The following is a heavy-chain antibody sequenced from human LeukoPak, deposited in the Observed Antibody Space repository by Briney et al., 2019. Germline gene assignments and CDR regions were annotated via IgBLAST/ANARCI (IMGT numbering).Heavy chain of an antibody. J-gene: IGHJ4*02. V-gene: IGHV3-21*01. Sequence: GGSLRLSYAASGFTFSGYSMNWVRQAPGKGLEWVSSISTTSDYIHYADSLKGRVAISRDNAKNSLYLQMNSLRAEDTAVYYCARGGIYSQGFDFWGQGSLVTVSS. CDR1: GFTFSGYS. CDR3: ARGGIYSQGFDF. CDR2: ISTTSDYI. D-gene: IGHD6-13*01.